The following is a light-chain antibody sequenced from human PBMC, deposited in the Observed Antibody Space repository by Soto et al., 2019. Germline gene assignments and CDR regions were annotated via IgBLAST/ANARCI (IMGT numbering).Light chain of an antibody. CDR2: DVR. CDR1: SSDVGGYNS. J-gene: IGLJ2*01. CDR3: SSYTSSSTVI. V-gene: IGLV2-14*03. Sequence: QPVLTQPASVSGSPGQSITISCTGTSSDVGGYNSVSWYQQHPGKAPKFIIYDVRNRPSGVSNRFSGSRSGNTASLTISGLQAEDEADYYCSSYTSSSTVIFGGGTKLTVL.